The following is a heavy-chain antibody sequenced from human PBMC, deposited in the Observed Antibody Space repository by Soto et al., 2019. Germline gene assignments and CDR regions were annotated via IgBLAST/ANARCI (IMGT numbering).Heavy chain of an antibody. CDR3: ARDLRFATYGSGSDPRVNWFGP. J-gene: IGHJ5*02. V-gene: IGHV1-18*01. Sequence: ASVKVSCKASGYTFTSYGISLVRQAPGQGLEWMGWISAYNGNTNYAQKLQGRVTMTTDTSTSTAYMELRSLRSDDTDVYYCARDLRFATYGSGSDPRVNWFGPWGQGTLVTVS. D-gene: IGHD3-10*01. CDR2: ISAYNGNT. CDR1: GYTFTSYG.